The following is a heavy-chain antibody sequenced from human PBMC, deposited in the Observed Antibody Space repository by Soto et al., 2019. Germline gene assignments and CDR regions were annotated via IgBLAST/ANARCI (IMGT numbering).Heavy chain of an antibody. CDR3: ARDSVGQYSYGYYFDY. J-gene: IGHJ4*02. D-gene: IGHD5-18*01. V-gene: IGHV1-46*01. CDR2: INPSGGST. CDR1: GYTFTSYY. Sequence: ASVKVSCKASGYTFTSYYMHWVRQAPGQGLEWMGIINPSGGSTSYAQKFQGRVTMTRDTSTGTVYMELSSLRSEDTAVYYCARDSVGQYSYGYYFDYWGQGTLVTVSS.